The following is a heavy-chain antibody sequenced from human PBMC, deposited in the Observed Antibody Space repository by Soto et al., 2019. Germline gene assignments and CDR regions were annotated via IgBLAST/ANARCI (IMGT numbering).Heavy chain of an antibody. Sequence: PESRSLTCDVSGASLSSNCYYWGGLGHHPGKGLEWIGSISYTGVTYYNPSLKSRVTMSVDTSKDRFSLKLTSVTAADTAVYYCARHPPNWVHSCFNYWGQGMLVTVSS. J-gene: IGHJ4*01. V-gene: IGHV4-39*01. CDR3: ARHPPNWVHSCFNY. D-gene: IGHD7-27*01. CDR1: GASLSSNCYY. CDR2: ISYTGVT.